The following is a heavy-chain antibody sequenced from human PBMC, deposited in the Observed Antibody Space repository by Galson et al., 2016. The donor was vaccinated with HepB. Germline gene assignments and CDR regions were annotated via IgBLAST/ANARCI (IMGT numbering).Heavy chain of an antibody. D-gene: IGHD2-15*01. CDR3: AKDIGYCSGGTCPNDAFDI. CDR1: GFFFSNFV. V-gene: IGHV3-33*06. CDR2: IWYDGTNE. Sequence: SLRLSCAASGFFFSNFVMTWVRQAPGKGLESVALIWYDGTNEYYADSVKGRFTISRDNFKNTLYLQMNSLRAEDTAVYYCAKDIGYCSGGTCPNDAFDIWGQGTMVTVSS. J-gene: IGHJ3*02.